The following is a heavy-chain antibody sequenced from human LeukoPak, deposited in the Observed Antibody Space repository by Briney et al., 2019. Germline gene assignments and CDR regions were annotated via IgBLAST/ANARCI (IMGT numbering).Heavy chain of an antibody. CDR1: GGTFSSYA. Sequence: RASVKVSCKASGGTFSSYAISWVRQAPGQGLEWMGGIIPIFGTANYAQKFQGRVTITADKSTSTAYMELSSLRSEDTAVYYCARGYSYDPSPYYYYYMDVWGKGTTVTVSS. CDR2: IIPIFGTA. J-gene: IGHJ6*03. D-gene: IGHD5-18*01. V-gene: IGHV1-69*06. CDR3: ARGYSYDPSPYYYYYMDV.